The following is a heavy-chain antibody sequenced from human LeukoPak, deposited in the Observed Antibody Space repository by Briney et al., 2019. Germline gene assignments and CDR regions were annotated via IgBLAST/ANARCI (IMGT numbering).Heavy chain of an antibody. CDR1: GFTFSTYT. J-gene: IGHJ6*02. D-gene: IGHD2-21*02. CDR2: ISYDGSNK. Sequence: GRSLRPSCAASGFTFSTYTIHWVRQAPGKGLEWVAVISYDGSNKYYADSVKGRFTISRDNSKNTLYLQMNSLRAEDTAVYYCARDWVVTASYYYGMDVWGQGTTVTVSS. V-gene: IGHV3-30-3*01. CDR3: ARDWVVTASYYYGMDV.